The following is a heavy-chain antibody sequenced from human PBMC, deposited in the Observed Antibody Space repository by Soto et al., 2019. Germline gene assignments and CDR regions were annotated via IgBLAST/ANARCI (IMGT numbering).Heavy chain of an antibody. Sequence: SETLSLTCAVSGGSISSGGYSWSWIRQPPGKGLEWIGYIYHSGSTYYNPSLKSRVTISVDTSKNQFSLKLNSVTAADTAVYYCASGGSSSSWGQGTLVTVSS. J-gene: IGHJ4*02. CDR3: ASGGSSSS. V-gene: IGHV4-30-2*01. CDR1: GGSISSGGYS. CDR2: IYHSGST. D-gene: IGHD6-6*01.